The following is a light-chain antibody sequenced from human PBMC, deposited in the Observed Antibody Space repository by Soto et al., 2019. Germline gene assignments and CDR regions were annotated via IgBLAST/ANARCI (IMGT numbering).Light chain of an antibody. Sequence: EIVLTQSPGTLSLSPGERATLSCRASQSVGSSFLVWYQQKPGQAPRLLIYGTSSRATGIPDRFSGSGSGKDFTLTISRLEPEDYGVYYCQQYGSPPPYTFGQGTKLEIK. CDR2: GTS. CDR3: QQYGSPPPYT. CDR1: QSVGSSF. V-gene: IGKV3-20*01. J-gene: IGKJ2*01.